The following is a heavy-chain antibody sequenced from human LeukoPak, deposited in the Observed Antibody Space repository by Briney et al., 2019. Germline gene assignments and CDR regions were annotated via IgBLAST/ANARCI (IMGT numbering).Heavy chain of an antibody. Sequence: SETLSLTCAVYGGSFSGYYWSWIRQPPGKGLEWIGEINHSGSTNYNPSLKSRVTISVDTSKNQFSLKLSSVTAADTAVYYCARAQQPDIVVVPARNWSDPWGQGTLVTVSS. D-gene: IGHD2-2*01. V-gene: IGHV4-34*01. J-gene: IGHJ5*02. CDR2: INHSGST. CDR1: GGSFSGYY. CDR3: ARAQQPDIVVVPARNWSDP.